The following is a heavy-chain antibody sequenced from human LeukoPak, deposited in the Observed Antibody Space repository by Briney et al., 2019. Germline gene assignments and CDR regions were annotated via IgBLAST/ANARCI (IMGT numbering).Heavy chain of an antibody. V-gene: IGHV3-30*18. CDR1: GFTFSSYG. Sequence: PRGSLRLSCAASGFTFSSYGMHWVRQAPGKGLEWVAVISYDGSNKYYADSVKGRFTISRDNSKNTLYLQMNSLRAEHTAVYYCAKDHQQQPFDYWGQGTLVTVSS. CDR3: AKDHQQQPFDY. CDR2: ISYDGSNK. D-gene: IGHD6-13*01. J-gene: IGHJ4*02.